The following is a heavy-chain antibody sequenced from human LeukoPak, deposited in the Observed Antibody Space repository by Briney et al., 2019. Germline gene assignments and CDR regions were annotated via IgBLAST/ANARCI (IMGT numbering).Heavy chain of an antibody. CDR3: ASSYHDILTGPTELNY. CDR2: IWYDGTKK. Sequence: GGSLRLSCAASRFSFSNYGMHWVRQAPGKGLEWVALIWYDGTKKYYADSVKGRFTVSRDNSKNTVFLQMNRLRVEDTAVYYCASSYHDILTGPTELNYWGQGTLVTVSS. D-gene: IGHD3-9*01. V-gene: IGHV3-33*01. J-gene: IGHJ4*01. CDR1: RFSFSNYG.